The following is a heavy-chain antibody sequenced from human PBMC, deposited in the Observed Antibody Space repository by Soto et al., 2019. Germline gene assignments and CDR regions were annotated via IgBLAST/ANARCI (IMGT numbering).Heavy chain of an antibody. J-gene: IGHJ4*02. CDR3: ARDYLRYSSGWYYY. D-gene: IGHD6-19*01. Sequence: SVKVSCKASGGTFSSYAISWVRQAPGQGLEWMGGIIPIFGTANYAQKFQGRVTITADESTSTAYMELSSLRSEDTAVYYCARDYLRYSSGWYYYWGQGTLVTVSS. CDR1: GGTFSSYA. V-gene: IGHV1-69*13. CDR2: IIPIFGTA.